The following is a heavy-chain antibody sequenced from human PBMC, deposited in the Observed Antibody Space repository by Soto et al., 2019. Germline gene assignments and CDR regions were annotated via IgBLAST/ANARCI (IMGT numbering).Heavy chain of an antibody. Sequence: QVQLVESGGGLVKPGGSLRLSCAASGFTFSDYYMTWIRQAPGKGLEWVSYISPRGSAIYYADSVKGRFTISRDNARNLLYLQMNNLRAEDTALYYCAREVAPHALGDAFDIWGQGTMVTVSS. J-gene: IGHJ3*02. D-gene: IGHD3-16*01. CDR1: GFTFSDYY. CDR2: ISPRGSAI. V-gene: IGHV3-11*01. CDR3: AREVAPHALGDAFDI.